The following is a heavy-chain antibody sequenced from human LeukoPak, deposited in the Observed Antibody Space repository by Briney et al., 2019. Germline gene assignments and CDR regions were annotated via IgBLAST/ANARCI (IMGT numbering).Heavy chain of an antibody. CDR2: ISYDGGNK. J-gene: IGHJ4*02. CDR3: ARDWAVVGKGLFDY. D-gene: IGHD6-19*01. CDR1: GFTFSTYD. V-gene: IGHV3-30*03. Sequence: GGSLRLSCAASGFTFSTYDMHWVRQAPGKGLEWVAIISYDGGNKYYADSVKGRFTISRGNSKNTLYLQMNSLRTEDTTVYYCARDWAVVGKGLFDYWGQGTLVTVSS.